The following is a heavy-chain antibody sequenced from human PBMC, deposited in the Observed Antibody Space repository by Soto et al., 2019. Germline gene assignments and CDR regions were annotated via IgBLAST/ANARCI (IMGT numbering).Heavy chain of an antibody. CDR2: IYYSGST. J-gene: IGHJ4*02. Sequence: SETLFLTCTVSGGSISSSSYYWGWIRQPPGKGLEWIGSIYYSGSTYYNPSLKSRVTISVDTSKNQFSLKLSSVTAADTAVYYCAAQTYYYDSSGSINDYWGQGTLVTVSS. CDR1: GGSISSSSYY. V-gene: IGHV4-39*01. CDR3: AAQTYYYDSSGSINDY. D-gene: IGHD3-22*01.